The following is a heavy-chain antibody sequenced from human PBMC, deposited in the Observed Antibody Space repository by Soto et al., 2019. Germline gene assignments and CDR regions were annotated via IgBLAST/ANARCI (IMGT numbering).Heavy chain of an antibody. Sequence: EVQLLESGGGLVEPGGSLRLSCTASGFSFSSYAMTWVRQAPGKGLEWVSSTTDDGGRTFYADSVKGRFTISRDNSNKRVYREMTSLRAEDTAVYYWAEGGGFGTGAYYNVAYWGQGTLVTVSS. V-gene: IGHV3-23*01. D-gene: IGHD3-10*01. CDR2: TTDDGGRT. CDR3: AEGGGFGTGAYYNVAY. CDR1: GFSFSSYA. J-gene: IGHJ4*02.